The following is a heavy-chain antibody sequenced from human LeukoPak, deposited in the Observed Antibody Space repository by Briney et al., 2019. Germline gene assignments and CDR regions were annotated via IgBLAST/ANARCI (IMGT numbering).Heavy chain of an antibody. J-gene: IGHJ4*02. D-gene: IGHD6-13*01. CDR2: ISSSSSYI. V-gene: IGHV3-21*04. Sequence: GGSLRLSCAASGFTFSSYSMNWVRQAPGKGLEWVSSISSSSSYIYYADSVKGRFTISRDNAKNSLYLQMNSLRAEDTAVYYCARDARQQLVERFDYWGQGTLVTVSS. CDR1: GFTFSSYS. CDR3: ARDARQQLVERFDY.